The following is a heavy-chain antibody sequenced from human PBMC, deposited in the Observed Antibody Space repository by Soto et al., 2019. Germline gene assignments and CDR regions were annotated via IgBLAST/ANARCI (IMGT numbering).Heavy chain of an antibody. V-gene: IGHV4-4*02. J-gene: IGHJ4*02. CDR1: GGSIGSSNW. D-gene: IGHD6-13*01. CDR3: ARVGAAAATGYFDF. Sequence: SETLSLTCAVSGGSIGSSNWWNWVRQPPGKGLEWIGNIFDSGSTNYSPSLKSRVTISVDTSKNQFSLKVRSVTAADTAVYYCARVGAAAATGYFDFWCQGTLGTVS. CDR2: IFDSGST.